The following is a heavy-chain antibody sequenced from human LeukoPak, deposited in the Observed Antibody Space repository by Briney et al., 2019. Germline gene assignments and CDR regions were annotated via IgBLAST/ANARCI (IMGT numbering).Heavy chain of an antibody. Sequence: PGGSLRLSCAASGFTLSSYAMSWVRQAPGKGLEWVSLISGNAGSTYYADSAKGRFTISRDITKNTLCLQMNSLRAEDTAVYYCAKDGLQFSEWLPPLGYWGQGTLVTVSS. CDR2: ISGNAGST. CDR1: GFTLSSYA. V-gene: IGHV3-23*01. CDR3: AKDGLQFSEWLPPLGY. J-gene: IGHJ4*02. D-gene: IGHD3-3*01.